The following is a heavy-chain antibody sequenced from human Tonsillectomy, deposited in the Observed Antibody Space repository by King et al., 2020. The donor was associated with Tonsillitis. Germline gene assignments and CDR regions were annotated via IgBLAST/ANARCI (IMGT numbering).Heavy chain of an antibody. V-gene: IGHV3-15*01. CDR3: TTPGITGSVDWFDP. CDR2: IKSKTDGGTT. D-gene: IGHD1-20*01. Sequence: VQLVESGGGLVKPGGSLRLSCAASGFTFSNAWMSWVRQAPGKGLEWVGRIKSKTDGGTTDYAAPVKGRFTISRDDSKNTLYLQLNSLKTEDTAVYYCTTPGITGSVDWFDPWGQGTLVTVSS. CDR1: GFTFSNAW. J-gene: IGHJ5*02.